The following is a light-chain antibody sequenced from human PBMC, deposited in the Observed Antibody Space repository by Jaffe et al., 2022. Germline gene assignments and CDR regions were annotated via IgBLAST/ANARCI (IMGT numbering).Light chain of an antibody. J-gene: IGKJ1*01. CDR2: EAS. Sequence: DIQMTQSPSSLSASVGDRVTITCRASQSIRNYLHWYQQKPGEAPKLLIYEASSLQSGVPLRFSGSASGTDFTLTISSLQPEDFATYYCQQSYRTPPTFGQGTKVEI. CDR3: QQSYRTPPT. V-gene: IGKV1-39*01. CDR1: QSIRNY.